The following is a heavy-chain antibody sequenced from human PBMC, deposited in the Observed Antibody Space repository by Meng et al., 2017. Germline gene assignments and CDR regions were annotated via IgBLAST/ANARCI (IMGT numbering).Heavy chain of an antibody. J-gene: IGHJ4*02. D-gene: IGHD6-19*01. CDR2: IYWDDDK. V-gene: IGHV2-5*02. Sequence: GPTLAKPTQILTLTCTFSEFSLTTSGVAVGWIRQPPGKALEWLALIYWDDDKRYSPSLKSRLTITKSTSTNQVVLTMTNMDPVDTATYYCAHSLTSGWDYYFDYWGQGTLVTVSS. CDR3: AHSLTSGWDYYFDY. CDR1: EFSLTTSGVA.